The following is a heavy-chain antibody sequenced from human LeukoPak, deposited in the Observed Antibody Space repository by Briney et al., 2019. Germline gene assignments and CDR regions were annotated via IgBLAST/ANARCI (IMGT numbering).Heavy chain of an antibody. D-gene: IGHD3-22*01. V-gene: IGHV5-51*01. J-gene: IGHJ4*02. CDR2: IYPDDSDT. CDR1: GYNFTSYW. Sequence: GESLKISCKGSGYNFTSYWIGWVRPMPGKGVEWMGIIYPDDSDTRYSPSFQGQVTISADRSISTAYLQWSSLKASDTAMYYCAKISSGYFDYWGQGTLVTVSS. CDR3: AKISSGYFDY.